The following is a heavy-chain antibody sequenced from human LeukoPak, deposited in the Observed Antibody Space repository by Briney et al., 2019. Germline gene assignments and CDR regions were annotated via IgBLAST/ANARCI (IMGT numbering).Heavy chain of an antibody. D-gene: IGHD3-22*01. CDR2: ISWNSGSI. Sequence: GRSLRLSCAASGFTFDDYAMHWVRHAPGKGLEWVSGISWNSGSIGYADSVKGRFTISRDNAKNSLYLQMNSLRAEDTALYYCAKSGWRTYYYDSSGYYDWGQGTLVTVPS. CDR1: GFTFDDYA. V-gene: IGHV3-9*01. J-gene: IGHJ4*02. CDR3: AKSGWRTYYYDSSGYYD.